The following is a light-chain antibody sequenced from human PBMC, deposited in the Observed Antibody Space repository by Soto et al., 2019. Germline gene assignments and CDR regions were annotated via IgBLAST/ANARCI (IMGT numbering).Light chain of an antibody. CDR3: QRYAYPPLFT. J-gene: IGKJ3*01. CDR1: QSVLKGSNNKDC. Sequence: DIVMTQSPDSLAVSLGERATINCKSSQSVLKGSNNKDCFAWYQKKPGQTPRMLIYWSSNRGSGVPDRFSGSGSGTDVTLTIISLQAEDVAFDYCQRYAYPPLFTFGPGTNVDV. V-gene: IGKV4-1*01. CDR2: WSS.